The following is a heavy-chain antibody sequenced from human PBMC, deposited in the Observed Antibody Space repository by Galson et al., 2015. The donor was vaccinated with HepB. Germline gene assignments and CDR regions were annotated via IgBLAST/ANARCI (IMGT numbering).Heavy chain of an antibody. V-gene: IGHV1-69*13. CDR3: AREVYYDSSGYRYYYGMDV. J-gene: IGHJ6*02. CDR1: GGTFSSYA. D-gene: IGHD3-22*01. CDR2: IIPIFGTA. Sequence: SVKVSCKASGGTFSSYAISWVRQAPGQGLEWMGGIIPIFGTANYAQKFQGRVTITADESTSTAYMELSSLRSEDTAVYYCAREVYYDSSGYRYYYGMDVWGQGTTVTVSS.